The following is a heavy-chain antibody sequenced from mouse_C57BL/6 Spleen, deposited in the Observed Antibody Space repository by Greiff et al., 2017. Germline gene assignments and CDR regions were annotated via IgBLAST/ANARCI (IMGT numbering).Heavy chain of an antibody. J-gene: IGHJ2*01. CDR2: INPNNGGT. D-gene: IGHD2-5*01. CDR3: ARHYSNYPYHFDY. V-gene: IGHV1-18*01. CDR1: GYTFTDYN. Sequence: VQLKESGPELVKPGASVKIPCKASGYTFTDYNMDWVKQSHGKSLEWIGDINPNNGGTIYNQKFKGKATLTVDKSSSTAYMELRSLTSEDTAVXYCARHYSNYPYHFDYWGQGTTLTVSS.